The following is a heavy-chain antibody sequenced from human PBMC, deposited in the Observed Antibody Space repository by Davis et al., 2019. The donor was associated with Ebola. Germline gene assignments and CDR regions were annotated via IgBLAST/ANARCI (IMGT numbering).Heavy chain of an antibody. J-gene: IGHJ4*02. V-gene: IGHV4-39*01. CDR2: IYYSGST. D-gene: IGHD6-13*01. CDR1: GGSISSYY. CDR3: ARVQRYINSWHNDY. Sequence: SETLSLTCTVSGGSISSYYWSWIRQPPGKGLEWIGSIYYSGSTYYNPSLKSRVTISVDTSKNQFSLRLTSVTAADTAVYYCARVQRYINSWHNDYWGQGSLVTVSS.